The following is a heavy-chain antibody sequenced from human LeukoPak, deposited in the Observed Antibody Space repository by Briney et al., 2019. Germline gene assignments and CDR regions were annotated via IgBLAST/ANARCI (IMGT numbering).Heavy chain of an antibody. CDR3: AKAAAAPGFDF. V-gene: IGHV3-23*01. Sequence: GGSLRLSCAASGFTFSNYWLNWVRQAPGRGLVWVARVNGAGDRMYHADSVKGRFTISRDNSKNTIYLQMNSLRAEDTALYYCAKAAAAPGFDFWGQGTLVTVSS. CDR2: VNGAGDRM. CDR1: GFTFSNYW. J-gene: IGHJ4*02. D-gene: IGHD6-13*01.